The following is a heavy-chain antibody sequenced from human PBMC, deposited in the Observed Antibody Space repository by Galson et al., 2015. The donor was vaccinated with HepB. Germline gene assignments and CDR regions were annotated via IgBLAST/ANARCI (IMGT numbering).Heavy chain of an antibody. CDR3: AKSGEATNKDIVVVPAAYFDY. Sequence: SLRLSCAASGFTFSSYGMHWVRQAPGKGLEWVAVISYDGSNKYYADSVKGRFTISRDNSKNTLYLQMNSLRAEDTAVYYCAKSGEATNKDIVVVPAAYFDYWGQGTLVTVSS. CDR2: ISYDGSNK. D-gene: IGHD2-2*01. V-gene: IGHV3-30*18. J-gene: IGHJ4*02. CDR1: GFTFSSYG.